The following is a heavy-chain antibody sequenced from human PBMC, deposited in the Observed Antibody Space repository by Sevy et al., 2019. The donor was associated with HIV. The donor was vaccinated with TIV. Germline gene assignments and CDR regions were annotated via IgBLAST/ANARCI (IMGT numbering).Heavy chain of an antibody. D-gene: IGHD3-16*01. Sequence: LSLTCAASGFTFSDYRMHWVRQAPGKGLEWVAVISYDGRNNKYNADSVKGRFTISRDNSKNTVYLQMNSLRAEDMAIYYCARDRGEILSSAFDYWGQGTLVTVSS. J-gene: IGHJ4*02. CDR1: GFTFSDYR. V-gene: IGHV3-30*04. CDR2: ISYDGRNNK. CDR3: ARDRGEILSSAFDY.